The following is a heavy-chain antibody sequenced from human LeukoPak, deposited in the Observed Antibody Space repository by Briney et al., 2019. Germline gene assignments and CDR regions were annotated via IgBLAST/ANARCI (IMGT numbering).Heavy chain of an antibody. J-gene: IGHJ4*02. CDR3: ARASAGRWIDY. D-gene: IGHD6-13*01. Sequence: SETLSLTCSVSGGSISSYFWSWIRQPAGKGLEWIGRIYGGGGTNYSPPLKSRITMSVESSKSQFSLNLRYVTAADTAVYFCARASAGRWIDYWGQGILVTVSS. CDR1: GGSISSYF. V-gene: IGHV4-4*07. CDR2: IYGGGGT.